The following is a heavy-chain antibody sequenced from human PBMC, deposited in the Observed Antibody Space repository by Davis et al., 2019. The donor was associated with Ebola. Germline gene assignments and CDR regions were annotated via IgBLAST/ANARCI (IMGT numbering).Heavy chain of an antibody. CDR1: GFTFSSYS. Sequence: GGSLRLSCAASGFTFSSYSMNWVRQAPGKGLEWVSGISWNSGSIGYADSVKGRFTISRDNAKNSLYLQMNSLRAEDTALYYCAKGLGYSYGLFDYWGQGTLVTVSS. CDR2: ISWNSGSI. V-gene: IGHV3-9*01. J-gene: IGHJ4*02. D-gene: IGHD5-18*01. CDR3: AKGLGYSYGLFDY.